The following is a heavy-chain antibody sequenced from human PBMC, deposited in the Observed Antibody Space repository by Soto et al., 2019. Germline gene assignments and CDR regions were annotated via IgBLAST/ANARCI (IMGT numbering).Heavy chain of an antibody. CDR1: GFTFSSYA. Sequence: GGSLRLSCAASGFTFSSYAMSWVRQAPGKGLEWVSAMSGSGGSTYYADSVKGRFTISRDNSKNTLYLKMNSLRAEDTAVYYCAKGQYYDFWSAPGYYGMDVWGQGTTVTVSS. J-gene: IGHJ6*02. CDR2: MSGSGGST. V-gene: IGHV3-23*01. CDR3: AKGQYYDFWSAPGYYGMDV. D-gene: IGHD3-3*01.